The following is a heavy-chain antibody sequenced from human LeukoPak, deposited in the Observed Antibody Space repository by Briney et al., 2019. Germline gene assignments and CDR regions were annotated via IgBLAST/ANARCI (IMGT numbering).Heavy chain of an antibody. Sequence: SETLSLTCAVYGGSFSGYYWSWIRQPPGKGLEWIGEINHSGSTNYNPSLKSRVTISVDTSKNQFSLKLSSVTAADTAVYYCARGPPIVVAVAATPFYFDYWGQGTLVTVSS. CDR3: ARGPPIVVAVAATPFYFDY. D-gene: IGHD2-15*01. V-gene: IGHV4-34*01. J-gene: IGHJ4*02. CDR2: INHSGST. CDR1: GGSFSGYY.